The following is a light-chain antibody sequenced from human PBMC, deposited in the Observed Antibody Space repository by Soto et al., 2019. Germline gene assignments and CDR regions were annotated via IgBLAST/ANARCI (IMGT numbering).Light chain of an antibody. CDR1: SGSIASNY. J-gene: IGLJ2*01. V-gene: IGLV6-57*03. CDR2: EDN. CDR3: QSYDSSIYVV. Sequence: NFMLTQPHSVSESPGKTVTISCTRSSGSIASNYVQWYQQRPGSAPTTVIYEDNQRPSGVPDRFPGSIDSSSNSASLTISGLKTEDEADYYCQSYDSSIYVVFGGGTKLTVL.